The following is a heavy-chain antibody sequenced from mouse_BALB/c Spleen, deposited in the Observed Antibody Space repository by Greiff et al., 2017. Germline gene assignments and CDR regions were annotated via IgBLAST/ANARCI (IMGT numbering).Heavy chain of an antibody. D-gene: IGHD1-1*01. J-gene: IGHJ3*01. CDR1: GFTFTDYY. V-gene: IGHV7-3*02. Sequence: EVNVVESGGGLVQPGGSLRLSCATSGFTFTDYYMSWVRQPPGKALEWLGFIRNKANGYTTEYSASVKGRFTISRDNSQSILYLQMNTLRAEDSATYYCARDSLYYGSSSFAYWGQGTLVTVSA. CDR2: IRNKANGYTT. CDR3: ARDSLYYGSSSFAY.